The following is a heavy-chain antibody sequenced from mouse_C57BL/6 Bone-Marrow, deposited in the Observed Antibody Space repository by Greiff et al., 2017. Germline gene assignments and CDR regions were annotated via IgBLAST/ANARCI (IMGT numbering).Heavy chain of an antibody. CDR2: IDPSDSYT. CDR3: ARKGLDFPFAY. V-gene: IGHV1-69*01. Sequence: QVQLQQPGAELVMPGASVKLSCKASGYTFTSYWMHWVKQRPGQGLEWIGEIDPSDSYTNYNQKFKGKSTLTVDKSSSTAYMQLSSLTSEDSAVYYCARKGLDFPFAYWGQGTLVTVSA. CDR1: GYTFTSYW. J-gene: IGHJ3*01. D-gene: IGHD2-4*01.